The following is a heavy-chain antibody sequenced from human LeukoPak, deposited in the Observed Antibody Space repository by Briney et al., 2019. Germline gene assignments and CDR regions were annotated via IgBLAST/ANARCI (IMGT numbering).Heavy chain of an antibody. CDR1: GYIFDIYA. D-gene: IGHD3-10*01. CDR2: INTNTGNP. Sequence: ASVKVSCKASGYIFDIYAMIWVRQAPGQGLELMGWINTNTGNPTYAQGFTGRFVFSLDTSVSTAYLQISSLKAEDTAVYYCARERQSGYMDVWGKGTTVTISS. J-gene: IGHJ6*03. CDR3: ARERQSGYMDV. V-gene: IGHV7-4-1*02.